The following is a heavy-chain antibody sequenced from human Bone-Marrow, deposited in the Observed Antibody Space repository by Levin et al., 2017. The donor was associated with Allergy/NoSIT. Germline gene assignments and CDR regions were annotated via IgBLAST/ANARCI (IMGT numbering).Heavy chain of an antibody. D-gene: IGHD4-17*01. CDR3: ARQDPFTVPTDF. V-gene: IGHV4-39*01. CDR1: GGSIGSSGYY. Sequence: SQTLSLTCTVSGGSIGSSGYYWGWIRQPPGKGLEWIGSIYDSGSTYYNPSLKSRATISVDTSKNQFSLKVSSATASDTTVYYCARQDPFTVPTDFWGQGTLVTVSS. CDR2: IYDSGST. J-gene: IGHJ4*02.